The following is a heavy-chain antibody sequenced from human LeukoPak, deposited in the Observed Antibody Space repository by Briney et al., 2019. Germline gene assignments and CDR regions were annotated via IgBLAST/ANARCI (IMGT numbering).Heavy chain of an antibody. J-gene: IGHJ4*02. CDR2: ISGSGGST. CDR3: AKLSTDRES. V-gene: IGHV3-23*01. CDR1: GFTFSGYS. D-gene: IGHD5/OR15-5a*01. Sequence: PGGSLRLSCVASGFTFSGYSMNWVRQAPGKGLEWVSAISGSGGSTYYADSVKGRFTISRVNSKNTLYLQMNSLRAEDTAVYYCAKLSTDRESWGQGTLVTVSS.